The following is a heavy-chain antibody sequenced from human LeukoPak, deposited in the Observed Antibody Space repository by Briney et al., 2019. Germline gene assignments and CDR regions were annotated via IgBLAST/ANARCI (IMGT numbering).Heavy chain of an antibody. J-gene: IGHJ4*02. D-gene: IGHD3-22*01. CDR3: ARDYYDSSGHFLNY. CDR1: GYTFTGYY. Sequence: ASVKVSCKASGYTFTGYYMHWVRQAPGHGLEWMGWINPNSGGTNYAQKFQGRVTMTRDTSISTADMELSRLRSDDTAVYYCARDYYDSSGHFLNYWGQGTLVTVSS. V-gene: IGHV1-2*02. CDR2: INPNSGGT.